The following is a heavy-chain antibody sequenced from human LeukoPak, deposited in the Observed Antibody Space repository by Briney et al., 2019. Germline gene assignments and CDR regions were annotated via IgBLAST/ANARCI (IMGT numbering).Heavy chain of an antibody. J-gene: IGHJ5*02. CDR2: IYSGGST. D-gene: IGHD3-16*01. Sequence: GGSLRLSCAASGFTVSSNYMSWVRQVPGKGLEWVSVIYSGGSTYYADSVKGRFTISRDNSKNTLYLQMNSLRAEDTAVYYCAKDSGGIYNWFDPWGQGTLVTVSS. CDR3: AKDSGGIYNWFDP. CDR1: GFTVSSNY. V-gene: IGHV3-66*01.